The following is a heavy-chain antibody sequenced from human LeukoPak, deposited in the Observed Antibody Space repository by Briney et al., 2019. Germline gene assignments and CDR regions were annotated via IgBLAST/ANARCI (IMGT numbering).Heavy chain of an antibody. Sequence: PSETLSLTCAVYGGSFSGYYWSWIRQPPGKGLEWIGEINHSGSTNYNPSLKSRVTISVDTSKNQFSLKLSSVTAADTAVYYCARVIGSSCYWQSGFDPWGRETRVTVSS. D-gene: IGHD6-13*01. CDR2: INHSGST. CDR1: GGSFSGYY. J-gene: IGHJ5*02. CDR3: ARVIGSSCYWQSGFDP. V-gene: IGHV4-34*01.